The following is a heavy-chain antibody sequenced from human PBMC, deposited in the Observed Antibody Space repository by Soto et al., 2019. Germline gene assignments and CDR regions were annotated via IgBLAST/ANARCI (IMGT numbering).Heavy chain of an antibody. J-gene: IGHJ6*03. CDR3: ARDLLGGYYYMDV. Sequence: GGSLRLSCAASGFTFSSYIMNWVRQAPGKGLEWVSYISSSSSTIYYADSVKGRFTISRDNAKNSLYLQMNSLRAEDTAVYYCARDLLGGYYYMDVWGKGTTVTVSS. CDR2: ISSSSSTI. D-gene: IGHD2-15*01. CDR1: GFTFSSYI. V-gene: IGHV3-48*01.